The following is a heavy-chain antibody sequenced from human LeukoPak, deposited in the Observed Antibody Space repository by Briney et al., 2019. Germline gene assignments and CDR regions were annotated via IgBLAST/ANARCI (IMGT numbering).Heavy chain of an antibody. Sequence: SETLSLTCTVSGGSISSGGYYWSWIRQHPGKGLEWIGYIYYSGSTHYNPSLKSRVTISVDTSKNQFSLKLSSVTAADTAVYYCARGVVILYYFDYWGQGTLVTVSS. D-gene: IGHD3-3*01. J-gene: IGHJ4*02. CDR3: ARGVVILYYFDY. CDR1: GGSISSGGYY. CDR2: IYYSGST. V-gene: IGHV4-31*03.